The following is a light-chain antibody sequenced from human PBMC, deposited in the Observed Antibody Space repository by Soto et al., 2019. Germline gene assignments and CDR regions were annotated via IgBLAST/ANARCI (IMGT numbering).Light chain of an antibody. Sequence: EIVLTQSPGTLSLSPGERATLSCRARQSVSSSYLAWYQQKPGQAPRLLIYGASSRATGIPDRFRGSGSGTDFTLNSSSLETEDVAVYYCHLYCSSTPFTFGGGTKGEIK. V-gene: IGKV3-20*01. CDR3: HLYCSSTPFT. CDR1: QSVSSSY. CDR2: GAS. J-gene: IGKJ4*02.